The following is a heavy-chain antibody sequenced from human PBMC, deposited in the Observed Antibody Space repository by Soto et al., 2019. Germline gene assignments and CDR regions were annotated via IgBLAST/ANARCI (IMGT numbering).Heavy chain of an antibody. D-gene: IGHD3-10*02. J-gene: IGHJ4*02. V-gene: IGHV4-31*03. CDR3: AGAASDFDVRRYRTSYFDQ. CDR2: IDNSGST. CDR1: GASVSTGVYY. Sequence: QVQLDESGPGLVQPSQTLSLSCTVSGASVSTGVYYWTWIRQHPGKGLEWIGYIDNSGSTYYNPSLTGRVDISVDTSKNEFSLNLQSLTAADTAFYYCAGAASDFDVRRYRTSYFDQWGQGILVTVSS.